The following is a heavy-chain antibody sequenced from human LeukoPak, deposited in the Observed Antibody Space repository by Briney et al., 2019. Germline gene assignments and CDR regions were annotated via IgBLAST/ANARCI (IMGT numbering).Heavy chain of an antibody. CDR1: GFNFNDFA. J-gene: IGHJ4*02. D-gene: IGHD1-14*01. CDR3: VKSIDRTKAPAWGYYFDR. CDR2: IGYNTGVI. V-gene: IGHV3-9*01. Sequence: GGSLRLSCAASGFNFNDFAMHWVRQAPGEGLEWVSGIGYNTGVIDYADSVKGRFTISRDNAKNSLYLQMNSLRTEDTAFYYCVKSIDRTKAPAWGYYFDRWGQGTLVTVSS.